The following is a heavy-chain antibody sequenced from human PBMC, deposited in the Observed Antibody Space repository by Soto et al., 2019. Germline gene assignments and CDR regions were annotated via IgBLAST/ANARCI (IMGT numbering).Heavy chain of an antibody. Sequence: SETLSLTCAVSGGSISSSNWWSWVRQPPGKGLEWIGEIYHSGSTNYNPSLKSRVTISVDKSKNQFSLKLSSVTAADTAVYYCARAPGLSLQCNWCNPSDQGPLVIVSS. J-gene: IGHJ5*02. CDR3: ARAPGLSLQCNWCNP. D-gene: IGHD1-1*01. CDR2: IYHSGST. CDR1: GGSISSSNW. V-gene: IGHV4-4*02.